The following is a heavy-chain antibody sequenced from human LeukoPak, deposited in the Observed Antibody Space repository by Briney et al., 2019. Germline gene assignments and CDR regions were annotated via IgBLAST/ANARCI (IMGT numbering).Heavy chain of an antibody. V-gene: IGHV3-21*01. Sequence: PGGSLRLSCEASGFTFSSYNMNWVRQAPGKGLEWVSSITGSSSYIHYADSVKGRFTISRDNAKNSLYLQMNSLRAEDTAVYYCARGFADFVWGSYPSSYWGQGILVTVSS. CDR3: ARGFADFVWGSYPSSY. CDR1: GFTFSSYN. D-gene: IGHD3-16*02. J-gene: IGHJ4*02. CDR2: ITGSSSYI.